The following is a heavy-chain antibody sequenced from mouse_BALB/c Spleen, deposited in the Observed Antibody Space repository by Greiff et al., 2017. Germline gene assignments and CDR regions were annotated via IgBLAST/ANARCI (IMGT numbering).Heavy chain of an antibody. J-gene: IGHJ4*01. D-gene: IGHD1-1*01. V-gene: IGHV1S81*02. CDR2: INPSNGRT. Sequence: VQLQQPGAELVKPGASVKLSCKASGYTFTSYWMHWVKQRPGQGLEWIGEINPSNGRTNYNEKFKGKATFTADTSSNTAYMQLSSLTSEDSAVYYCARQFITTVVAKAMDYWGQGTSVTVSS. CDR1: GYTFTSYW. CDR3: ARQFITTVVAKAMDY.